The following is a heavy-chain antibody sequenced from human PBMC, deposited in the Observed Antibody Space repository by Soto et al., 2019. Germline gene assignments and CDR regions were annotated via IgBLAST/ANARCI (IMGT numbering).Heavy chain of an antibody. J-gene: IGHJ6*02. D-gene: IGHD2-2*01. CDR1: GFTFSSYG. V-gene: IGHV3-33*01. CDR3: ARDFAISTGCMRPVCYYCSGMDV. CDR2: IWYDGSNK. Sequence: QVQLVESGGGVVQPGRSLRLSCAASGFTFSSYGMHWVRQAPGKGLEWVAVIWYDGSNKYYADSVKGRFTISRDNSKNTLYLKMNSMRAEDTAVYYCARDFAISTGCMRPVCYYCSGMDVWGQGTTVTVSS.